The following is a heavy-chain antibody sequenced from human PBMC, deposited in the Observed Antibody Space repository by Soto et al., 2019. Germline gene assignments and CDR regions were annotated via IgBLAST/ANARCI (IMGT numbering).Heavy chain of an antibody. CDR2: ISAYNGNT. Sequence: GASVKVSCKASGYTFTSYGISWVRQAPGQGLEWMGWISAYNGNTNYAQKLQGRVTMTTDKSTSTAYMELRSLRSDDTAVYYCARAKRLNPLGTTYFDYWGQGTLVTVSS. D-gene: IGHD3-16*01. CDR1: GYTFTSYG. V-gene: IGHV1-18*01. CDR3: ARAKRLNPLGTTYFDY. J-gene: IGHJ4*02.